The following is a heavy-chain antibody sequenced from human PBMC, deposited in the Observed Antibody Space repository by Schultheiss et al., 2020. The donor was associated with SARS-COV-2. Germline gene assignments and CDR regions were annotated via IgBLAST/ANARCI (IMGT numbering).Heavy chain of an antibody. Sequence: GGSLRLSCAASGFTFSSYAMHWVRQAPGKGPEWVSIISDSGAATSYADSVKGRFTISRDNSKNTLYLQLNSLRVDDTAVYYCAQGGNAWYFWGQGTLVTVSS. CDR2: ISDSGAAT. J-gene: IGHJ4*02. V-gene: IGHV3-23*01. D-gene: IGHD6-19*01. CDR3: AQGGNAWYF. CDR1: GFTFSSYA.